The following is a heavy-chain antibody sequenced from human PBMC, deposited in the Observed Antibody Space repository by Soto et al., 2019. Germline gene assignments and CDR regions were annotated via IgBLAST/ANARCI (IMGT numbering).Heavy chain of an antibody. CDR1: GFTFSSYA. Sequence: GGSLRLSCAASGFTFSSYAMHWVRQAPGKGLEWVAVISYDGSNKYYADSVKGRFTISRDNSKNTLYLQMNSLRAEDTAVYYCARARVQGDYYYYGMDVWGQGTTVTVSS. V-gene: IGHV3-30-3*01. J-gene: IGHJ6*02. CDR3: ARARVQGDYYYYGMDV. CDR2: ISYDGSNK. D-gene: IGHD3-16*01.